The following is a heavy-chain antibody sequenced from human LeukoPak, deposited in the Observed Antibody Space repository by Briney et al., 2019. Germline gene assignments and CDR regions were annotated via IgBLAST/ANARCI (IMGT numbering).Heavy chain of an antibody. V-gene: IGHV4-4*07. CDR2: LYTSGSP. CDR1: GGSISSYY. Sequence: SETLSLTRTVSGGSISSYYWSWIRQPAGKVLEWIGRLYTSGSPKYNPSLKSRVTMSVDTSKNQFSLNLSSVTAADTAVYYCARGPYCGDDCYFEYWGQGTLVTVSS. CDR3: ARGPYCGDDCYFEY. D-gene: IGHD2-21*01. J-gene: IGHJ4*02.